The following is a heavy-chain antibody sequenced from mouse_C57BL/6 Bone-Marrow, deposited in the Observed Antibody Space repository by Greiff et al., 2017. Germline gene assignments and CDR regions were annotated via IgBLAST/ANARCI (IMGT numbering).Heavy chain of an antibody. CDR1: GYAFSSSW. D-gene: IGHD2-4*01. CDR2: IYPGDGDT. V-gene: IGHV1-82*01. Sequence: QVQLQQSGPELVKPGASVKISCKASGYAFSSSWMNWVKQRPGKGLEWIGRIYPGDGDTNYNGKFKGKATLTADKSSSTAYMQLSRLTSEDSAVYFCANYDDDGDAMDYWGQGTSVTVSS. J-gene: IGHJ4*01. CDR3: ANYDDDGDAMDY.